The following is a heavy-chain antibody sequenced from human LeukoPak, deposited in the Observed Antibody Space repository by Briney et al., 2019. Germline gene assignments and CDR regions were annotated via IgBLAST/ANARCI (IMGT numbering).Heavy chain of an antibody. J-gene: IGHJ4*02. CDR3: AKLGGLLWRFSEGPPSYFEY. CDR2: IQSYASDT. D-gene: IGHD3-3*01. V-gene: IGHV5-51*01. Sequence: GESLKISCKTSGYRFGDYYIAWVRQKPGKGLEWMGIIQSYASDTRYTPSVEGQVTIAADKSISTAYLHWSSLKASDIAMYYCAKLGGLLWRFSEGPPSYFEYWGQGTLVTVSS. CDR1: GYRFGDYY.